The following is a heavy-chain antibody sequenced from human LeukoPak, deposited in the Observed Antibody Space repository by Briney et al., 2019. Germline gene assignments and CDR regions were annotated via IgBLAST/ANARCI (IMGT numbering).Heavy chain of an antibody. J-gene: IGHJ6*03. Sequence: GESLKISCKGSGYSFTSYWIGWVRQMPGKGLEWMGIIYPGDSDTRYSPSFQGQVTISADKSISTAYLQWSSLKASDTAMYYCARHFGDIVVVPAAPGYYYYYMDVWGKGTTVTVSS. CDR3: ARHFGDIVVVPAAPGYYYYYMDV. CDR2: IYPGDSDT. V-gene: IGHV5-51*01. CDR1: GYSFTSYW. D-gene: IGHD2-2*01.